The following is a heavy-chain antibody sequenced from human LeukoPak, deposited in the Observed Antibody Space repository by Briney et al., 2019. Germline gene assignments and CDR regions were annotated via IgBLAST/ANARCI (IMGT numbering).Heavy chain of an antibody. V-gene: IGHV4-39*01. CDR1: DASISSTSQY. Sequence: PSETLSLTCTVSDASISSTSQYWGWIRQSPGKGLEWIGSISYSGSTYYSPSLKSRVTISVDTSKNQFSLNLTSVTAADTAIYYCANYLVARDYFDNWGQGTLVTVSS. CDR3: ANYLVARDYFDN. CDR2: ISYSGST. J-gene: IGHJ4*02. D-gene: IGHD2/OR15-2a*01.